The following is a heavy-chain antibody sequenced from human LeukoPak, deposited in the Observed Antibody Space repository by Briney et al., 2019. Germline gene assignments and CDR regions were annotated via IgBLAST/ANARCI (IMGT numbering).Heavy chain of an antibody. D-gene: IGHD6-13*01. Sequence: SETLSLTCSVSGGSISSSSYFWGWIRQPPGKGLEWIASVHYSGSTYYNPSLKSRLTISVDTSKNQFSLKLSSVTAADTAVYYCARDPSWYPYYFDYWGQGTLVTVSS. CDR1: GGSISSSSYF. J-gene: IGHJ4*02. CDR2: VHYSGST. V-gene: IGHV4-39*07. CDR3: ARDPSWYPYYFDY.